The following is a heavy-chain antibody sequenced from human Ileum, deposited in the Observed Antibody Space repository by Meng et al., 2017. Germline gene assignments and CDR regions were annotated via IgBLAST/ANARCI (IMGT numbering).Heavy chain of an antibody. CDR2: TYYTGLT. CDR1: GSSVTFVLYF. V-gene: IGHV4-61*01. CDR3: ARTYNTPFFDS. D-gene: IGHD1-14*01. Sequence: QAAAPGLVRRSETLSLSCTVSGSSVTFVLYFWSWIRQSPGKTLEWIGHTYYTGLTNYNPSLKSRVAISLDASKNQFSLKLNSVSAADSAVYFCARTYNTPFFDSWGQGTLVTVSS. J-gene: IGHJ4*02.